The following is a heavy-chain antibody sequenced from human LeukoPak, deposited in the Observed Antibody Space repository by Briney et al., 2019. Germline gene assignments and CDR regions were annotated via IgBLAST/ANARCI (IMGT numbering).Heavy chain of an antibody. Sequence: SETLSLTCTVSGGSISSSSYYWGWHRQPPGMGREWIGSIYYSGSTYYNPSLKSRVTISVDTSKNQFSLKLSSVTAADTAVYYCAIAARHGYYWGQGTLVTVSS. D-gene: IGHD6-6*01. CDR3: AIAARHGYY. J-gene: IGHJ4*02. CDR2: IYYSGST. CDR1: GGSISSSSYY. V-gene: IGHV4-39*01.